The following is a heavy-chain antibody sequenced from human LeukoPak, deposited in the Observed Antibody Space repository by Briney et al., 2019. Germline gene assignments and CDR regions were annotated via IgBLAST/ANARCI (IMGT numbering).Heavy chain of an antibody. CDR3: ARHRQFGEPWYFDL. Sequence: PSETLSLTCTVSGVSISGSAYHWGWIRQTPGMGLDWIGTISYTGRTYSNPSLKSRVTMSVDTSKKQFSLKLSSVTAADTAIFYCARHRQFGEPWYFDLWGRGTLVTVSS. D-gene: IGHD3-10*01. CDR1: GVSISGSAYH. CDR2: ISYTGRT. J-gene: IGHJ2*01. V-gene: IGHV4-39*01.